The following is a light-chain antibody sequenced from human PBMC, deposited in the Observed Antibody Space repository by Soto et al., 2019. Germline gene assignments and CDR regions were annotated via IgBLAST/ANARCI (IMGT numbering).Light chain of an antibody. V-gene: IGKV3-11*01. CDR1: QSISSY. CDR2: DAS. CDR3: HQRSTWPFT. Sequence: EIVLTQSPATLSLSPGERATLSCWASQSISSYLAWYQQKPDQAPRLLIYDASNRATGIPARFSGSGSGTDFTHTISSLEPEDFAVYYCHQRSTWPFTFGPGTKVDIK. J-gene: IGKJ3*01.